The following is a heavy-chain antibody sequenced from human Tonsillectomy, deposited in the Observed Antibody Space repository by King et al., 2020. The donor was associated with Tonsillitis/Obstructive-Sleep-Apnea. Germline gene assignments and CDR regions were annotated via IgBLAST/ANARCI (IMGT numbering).Heavy chain of an antibody. CDR2: ISCSGVST. CDR3: AKDPDGSHASDY. V-gene: IGHV3-23*04. CDR1: GFTFSSYA. J-gene: IGHJ4*02. D-gene: IGHD1-26*01. Sequence: VQLVESGGGLVQPGGSLRLSCAASGFTFSSYAMSWVRQAPGKGLEWVSAISCSGVSTYYADSVKGRFTISRDNSKNTLYLQMNSLRAEDTAVYYCAKDPDGSHASDYWGQGTLVTVSS.